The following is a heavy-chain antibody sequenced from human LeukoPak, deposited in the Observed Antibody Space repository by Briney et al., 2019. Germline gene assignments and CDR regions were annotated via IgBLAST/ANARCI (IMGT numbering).Heavy chain of an antibody. J-gene: IGHJ4*02. V-gene: IGHV3-30*04. CDR1: RFTFRNYA. CDR3: AGNRGYSYGYYLDY. Sequence: PGRSLRLSCAASRFTFRNYAMHWVRQAPGKGLEWLAVISSDGTNKDYADSVKGRFSISRDNSKNTLYLQMNRLRADDTAVYYCAGNRGYSYGYYLDYWGQGTLVTVSS. CDR2: ISSDGTNK. D-gene: IGHD5-18*01.